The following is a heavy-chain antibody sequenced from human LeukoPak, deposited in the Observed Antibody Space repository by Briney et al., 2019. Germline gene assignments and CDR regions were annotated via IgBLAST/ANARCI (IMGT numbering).Heavy chain of an antibody. CDR3: ARGGGNSGEDFDY. D-gene: IGHD4-23*01. V-gene: IGHV3-33*01. CDR1: GFTFSSYG. J-gene: IGHJ4*02. CDR2: IWYDGSNK. Sequence: GGSLRLSCAASGFTFSSYGMHWVRQAPGKGLEWVAVIWYDGSNKYYADSVKGRFTISRDDSKNTLYLQMNSLRAEDTAVYYCARGGGNSGEDFDYWGQGTLVTVSS.